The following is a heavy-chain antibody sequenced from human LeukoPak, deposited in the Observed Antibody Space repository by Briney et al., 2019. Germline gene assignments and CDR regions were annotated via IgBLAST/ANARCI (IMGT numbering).Heavy chain of an antibody. CDR1: GGSFSGYY. V-gene: IGHV4-34*01. Sequence: SETLSLTCAVYGGSFSGYYWGWIRQPPGKGLEWIGTIHYSGSTYYNPSLRSRVTISVDTSKNQLSLNLSSVTAADTAVYYCARRGTNWGRFDYWGQGTLVTVSS. J-gene: IGHJ4*02. D-gene: IGHD7-27*01. CDR3: ARRGTNWGRFDY. CDR2: IHYSGST.